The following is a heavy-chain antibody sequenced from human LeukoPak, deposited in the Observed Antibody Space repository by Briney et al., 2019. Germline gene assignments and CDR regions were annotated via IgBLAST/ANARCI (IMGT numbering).Heavy chain of an antibody. J-gene: IGHJ5*02. V-gene: IGHV4-34*01. Sequence: TSETLSLTCAVYGGSFSGYYWSWIRQPPGKGLEWIGEINHSGSTNYNPSLKSRVTISVDTPKNQFSLKLSSVTAADTAVYYCARAGEQYCSSTSCYPFDPWGQGTLVTVSS. CDR3: ARAGEQYCSSTSCYPFDP. CDR2: INHSGST. CDR1: GGSFSGYY. D-gene: IGHD2-2*01.